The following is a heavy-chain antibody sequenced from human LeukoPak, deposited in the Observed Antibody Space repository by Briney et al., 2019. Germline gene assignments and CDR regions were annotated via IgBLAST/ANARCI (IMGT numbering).Heavy chain of an antibody. CDR3: AKENYGYAFDY. V-gene: IGHV3-23*01. J-gene: IGHJ4*02. Sequence: GGSLRLSCAASGFTFSSYGMSWVRQAPGKGLEWVSSNSGSGGSTYYADSVKGRLTISRDNSKNTLYLQMNSLRAEDTAVYYCAKENYGYAFDYWGQGTLVTVSS. CDR1: GFTFSSYG. D-gene: IGHD4-17*01. CDR2: NSGSGGST.